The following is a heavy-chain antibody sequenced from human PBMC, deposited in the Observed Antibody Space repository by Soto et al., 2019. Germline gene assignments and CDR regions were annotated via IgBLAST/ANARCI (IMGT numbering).Heavy chain of an antibody. CDR3: ARDFAARYH. CDR1: GYTFTNYY. Sequence: QVQLVQSGAEVKKPGASVKVSCKASGYTFTNYYIHWVRQGPGQGLEWMGIINPTSGRTNYAQKFQCGVTLTYDTSTTTVYMELSGLRSEDTAVLYCARDFAARYHWGQGTLVTVSA. V-gene: IGHV1-46*01. J-gene: IGHJ5*02. CDR2: INPTSGRT. D-gene: IGHD6-6*01.